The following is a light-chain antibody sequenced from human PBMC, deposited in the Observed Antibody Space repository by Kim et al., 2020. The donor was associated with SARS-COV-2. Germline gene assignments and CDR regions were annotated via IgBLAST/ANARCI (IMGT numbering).Light chain of an antibody. CDR1: SLRSYY. CDR3: CSRDTDHNVI. Sequence: VALGQTFRITCQGDSLRSYYVTWYQQKPGQAPMLVIYGKNNRPSEIPDRFSGSSSGNTASLTITGAQAEDEGDYYCCSRDTDHNVIFGGGTNLTVL. CDR2: GKN. V-gene: IGLV3-19*01. J-gene: IGLJ2*01.